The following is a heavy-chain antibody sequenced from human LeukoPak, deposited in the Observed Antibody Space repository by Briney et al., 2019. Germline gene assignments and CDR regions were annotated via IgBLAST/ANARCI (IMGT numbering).Heavy chain of an antibody. CDR1: GDSISSYY. J-gene: IGHJ4*02. V-gene: IGHV4-59*01. CDR2: ISNSGNT. CDR3: ARVGRGDDRWGSYSFDY. Sequence: SETLSLTCIVSGDSISSYYWSWIRQPPGKGLEWIGYISNSGNTNYNPSLKSRVTISVDTSKNQFSLKPTSVTAADTAVYYCARVGRGDDRWGSYSFDYWGQGTLVTVSS. D-gene: IGHD3-16*01.